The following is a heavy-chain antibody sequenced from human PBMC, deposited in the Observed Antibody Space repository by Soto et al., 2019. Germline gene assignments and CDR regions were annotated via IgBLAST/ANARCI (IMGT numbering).Heavy chain of an antibody. V-gene: IGHV4-30-2*05. CDR3: ARDRGYYYGSGTPPNAFDI. CDR1: GGSISSGGYS. CDR2: IYHSGST. D-gene: IGHD3-10*01. J-gene: IGHJ3*02. Sequence: SETLSLTCAVSGGSISSGGYSWSWIRQPPGKGLEWIGYIYHSGSTYYNPSLKSRVTISVDTSKNQFSLKLSSVTAADTAVYYCARDRGYYYGSGTPPNAFDIWGQGTMVTVSS.